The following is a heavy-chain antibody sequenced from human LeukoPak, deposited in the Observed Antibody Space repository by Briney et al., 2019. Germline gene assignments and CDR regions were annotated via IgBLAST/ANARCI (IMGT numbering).Heavy chain of an antibody. D-gene: IGHD7-27*01. CDR3: ARHANWGSNYFDY. CDR2: TYYSGST. Sequence: SQTLSLTCTVSGGSISSYYWSWIRQPPGKGLEWIGYTYYSGSTNYNPSLKSRVTISVDTSKNQFSLKLSSVTAADTAVYYCARHANWGSNYFDYWGQGTLVTVSS. CDR1: GGSISSYY. J-gene: IGHJ4*02. V-gene: IGHV4-59*08.